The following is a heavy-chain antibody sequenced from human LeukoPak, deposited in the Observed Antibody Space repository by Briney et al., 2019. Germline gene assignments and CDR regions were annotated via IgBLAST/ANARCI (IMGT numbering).Heavy chain of an antibody. Sequence: GGPLRLSCAASGFTFDDYAMHWVRQASGKGLEWVSHITWDGGSTHYADSVEGRFTISRDNRENSLYLQMNSLRPEDTALYYCAKDRAARGRGNYFYMDVWGKGTTVTVSS. D-gene: IGHD2/OR15-2a*01. V-gene: IGHV3-43D*03. CDR1: GFTFDDYA. CDR2: ITWDGGST. CDR3: AKDRAARGRGNYFYMDV. J-gene: IGHJ6*03.